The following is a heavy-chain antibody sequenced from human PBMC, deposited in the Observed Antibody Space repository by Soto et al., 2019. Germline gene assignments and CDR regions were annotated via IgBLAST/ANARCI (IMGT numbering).Heavy chain of an antibody. CDR2: IYYSGST. D-gene: IGHD3-22*01. V-gene: IGHV4-31*03. CDR3: ARETPGDSSGHYSTFFDY. Sequence: PSETLSLTCTVSGGSISSGGYYWSWIRQHPGKGLEWIGYIYYSGSTYYNPSLKSRVTISVDTSKNQFSLKLSSVTAADTAVYYCARETPGDSSGHYSTFFDYWGQGTLVTVSS. J-gene: IGHJ4*02. CDR1: GGSISSGGYY.